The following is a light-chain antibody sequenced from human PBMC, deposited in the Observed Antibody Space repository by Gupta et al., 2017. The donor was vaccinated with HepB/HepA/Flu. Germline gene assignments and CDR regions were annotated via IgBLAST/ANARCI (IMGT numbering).Light chain of an antibody. CDR3: RQSLQTPRT. CDR2: LGS. V-gene: IGKV2-28*01. CDR1: QTLLHSNGNTY. J-gene: IGKJ2*01. Sequence: VMTQSPLCLPVTPGEPASLSCRPSQTLLHSNGNTYLDWYLQKPGQSPQLLMYLGSNRAAGVPDRFSGSGSGTDFTLKIIRVEAGDVGVYYCRQSLQTPRTFGEGTKVEIK.